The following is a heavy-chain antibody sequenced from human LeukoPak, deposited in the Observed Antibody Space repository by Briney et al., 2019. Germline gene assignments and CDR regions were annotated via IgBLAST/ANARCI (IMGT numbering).Heavy chain of an antibody. CDR1: GGSISSYY. CDR2: IYYSGTT. CDR3: ARHPSSGWHPFWDY. D-gene: IGHD6-19*01. J-gene: IGHJ4*02. V-gene: IGHV4-59*08. Sequence: SETLSLTCTVSGGSISSYYWSWIRQPPGKGLEWIGYIYYSGTTDYNPSLKSRVTISVDTSKNQFSLKLSSVTAADTAVYYCARHPSSGWHPFWDYWGQGALVTVSS.